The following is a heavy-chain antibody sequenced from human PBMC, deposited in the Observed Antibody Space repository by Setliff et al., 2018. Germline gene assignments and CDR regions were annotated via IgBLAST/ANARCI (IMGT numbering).Heavy chain of an antibody. Sequence: PGGSLRLSCAASGFTFSNYEMNWVRQAPGKGLEWVSYINSGGSLIYYADSVKGRFTISRDNAKSSLYLQMNSLRAEDTAVYYCARDLIRGAPSWFDPWGQGTLVTVS. CDR3: ARDLIRGAPSWFDP. CDR2: INSGGSLI. J-gene: IGHJ5*02. CDR1: GFTFSNYE. V-gene: IGHV3-48*03. D-gene: IGHD3-10*01.